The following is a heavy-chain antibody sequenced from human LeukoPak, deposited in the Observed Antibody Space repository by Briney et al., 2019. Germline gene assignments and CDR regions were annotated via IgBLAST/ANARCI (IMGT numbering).Heavy chain of an antibody. CDR2: INHSGST. Sequence: SETLSLTCAVYGGSFSGYYWSWIRQPPGKGLEWIGEINHSGSTNYNPSLKSRVTMSVDTSKNQFSLKLSSVTAADTAVYYCATYGYAHDAFDIWGQGTMVTVSS. CDR3: ATYGYAHDAFDI. D-gene: IGHD5-18*01. J-gene: IGHJ3*02. CDR1: GGSFSGYY. V-gene: IGHV4-34*01.